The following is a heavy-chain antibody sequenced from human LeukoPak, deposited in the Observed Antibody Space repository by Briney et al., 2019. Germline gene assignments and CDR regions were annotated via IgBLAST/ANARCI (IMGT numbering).Heavy chain of an antibody. CDR3: AKELERYCSGGTCRYSHY. Sequence: GGSLRLSCVGSGFTSTAYALTWARQAPGKGLEWVSGISGGGVTTYYADSVKGRFTISGDNSKNTLYLQMNSLRAEDTAVYYCAKELERYCSGGTCRYSHYWGQGTLVTVSS. V-gene: IGHV3-23*01. J-gene: IGHJ4*02. D-gene: IGHD2-15*01. CDR2: ISGGGVTT. CDR1: GFTSTAYA.